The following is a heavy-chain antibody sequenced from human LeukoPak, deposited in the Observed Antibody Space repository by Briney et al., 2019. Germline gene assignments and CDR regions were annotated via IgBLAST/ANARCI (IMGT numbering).Heavy chain of an antibody. Sequence: GGSLRLSCAASGFTFSDYYMSWIRQAPGKGLEWVSYISSSGSTIYYADSVKGRFTISRDNAKNSLYLQMNSLRAEDTAVYYCAKESGSYYYYMDVWGKGTTVTVSS. CDR3: AKESGSYYYYMDV. J-gene: IGHJ6*03. V-gene: IGHV3-11*01. D-gene: IGHD1-26*01. CDR1: GFTFSDYY. CDR2: ISSSGSTI.